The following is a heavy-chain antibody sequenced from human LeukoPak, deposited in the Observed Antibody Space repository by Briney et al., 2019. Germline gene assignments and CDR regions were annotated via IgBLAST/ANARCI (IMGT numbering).Heavy chain of an antibody. CDR2: ISGSGGST. CDR1: GFSFSSYG. CDR3: AKGDTTWELPHDY. Sequence: GGTLRLSCVASGFSFSSYGMSWVRQASGKGLEWVSGISGSGGSTFYADSVKGRFTISRDNSKNTLHLQMDSLRVEDTAVYYCAKGDTTWELPHDYWGQGTLVTVSS. V-gene: IGHV3-23*01. J-gene: IGHJ4*02. D-gene: IGHD1-26*01.